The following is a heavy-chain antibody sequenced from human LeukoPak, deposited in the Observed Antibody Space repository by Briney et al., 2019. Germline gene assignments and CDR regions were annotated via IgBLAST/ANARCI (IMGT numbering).Heavy chain of an antibody. J-gene: IGHJ1*01. Sequence: ASVKASCKASGYTFTSYGISWVRQAPGQGLEWMGWISAYNGNTNYAQKLQGRVTMTEDTSTDTAYMELSSLRSEDTAVYYCATTGIETSGIAVAAPFQHWGQGTLVTVSS. CDR2: ISAYNGNT. CDR1: GYTFTSYG. D-gene: IGHD6-19*01. CDR3: ATTGIETSGIAVAAPFQH. V-gene: IGHV1-18*01.